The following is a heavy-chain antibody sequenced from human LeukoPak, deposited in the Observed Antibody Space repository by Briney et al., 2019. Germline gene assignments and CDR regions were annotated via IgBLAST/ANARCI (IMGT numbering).Heavy chain of an antibody. CDR2: IYWNDDK. CDR3: PHSRSVLKMTTVTPNWFAP. V-gene: IGHV2-5*01. D-gene: IGHD4-17*01. J-gene: IGHJ5*02. Sequence: SGPTLVKPTQTLTLTCTFSGFSLSTSGVGVGWIRQPPGKALEWLALIYWNDDKRYSPSLKSRLTITKDTSKNQVVLTMTNMDPVDKPTYYCPHSRSVLKMTTVTPNWFAPWGQETLVTVPS. CDR1: GFSLSTSGVG.